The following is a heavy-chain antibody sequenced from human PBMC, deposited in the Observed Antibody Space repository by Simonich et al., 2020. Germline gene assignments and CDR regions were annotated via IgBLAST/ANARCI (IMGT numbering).Heavy chain of an antibody. J-gene: IGHJ3*02. Sequence: QVQLVQSGAEVKKPGASVKVSCKASGYTFTSYGISWVRQAPGQGLEWMGLSRAYNVNTNHAQNRQGRVTMTTDTSTSTAYMELRSLRSDDTAVYYCARSTTGTTAFDIWGQGTMVTVSS. V-gene: IGHV1-18*01. CDR2: SRAYNVNT. CDR1: GYTFTSYG. D-gene: IGHD1-1*01. CDR3: ARSTTGTTAFDI.